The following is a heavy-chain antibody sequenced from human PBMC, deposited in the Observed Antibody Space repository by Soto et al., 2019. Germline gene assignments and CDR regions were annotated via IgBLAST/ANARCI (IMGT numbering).Heavy chain of an antibody. J-gene: IGHJ6*03. D-gene: IGHD3-10*01. CDR2: IYYSGST. CDR3: ARSIVRGSGSYIYYYMDV. V-gene: IGHV4-39*07. CDR1: GGSISSSSYY. Sequence: SETLSLTCTVSGGSISSSSYYWGWIRQPPGKGLEWIGSIYYSGSTYYNPSLKSRVTISVDTSKNQFSLKLSSVTAADTAVYYCARSIVRGSGSYIYYYMDVWGKGTTVTVSS.